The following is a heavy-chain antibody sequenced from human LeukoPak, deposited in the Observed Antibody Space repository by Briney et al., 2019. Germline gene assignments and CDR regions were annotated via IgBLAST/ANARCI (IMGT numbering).Heavy chain of an antibody. J-gene: IGHJ4*02. CDR2: ISSSSSYT. D-gene: IGHD3-22*01. V-gene: IGHV3-11*06. Sequence: GGSLRLSCAASGFTFSDYYMSWIRQAPGKGLEWVSYISSSSSYTNYADSVKGRFTISRDNAKNSLYLQMNSLRAEDTAVYYCARELNLNYYDSSGYYPPDYWGQGTLVTVSS. CDR1: GFTFSDYY. CDR3: ARELNLNYYDSSGYYPPDY.